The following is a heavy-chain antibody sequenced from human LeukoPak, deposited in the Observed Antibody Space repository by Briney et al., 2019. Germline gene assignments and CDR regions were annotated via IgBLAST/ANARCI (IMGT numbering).Heavy chain of an antibody. CDR3: ARAAPIDYGDYVNFDY. CDR2: IYTSGST. V-gene: IGHV4-4*07. J-gene: IGHJ4*02. D-gene: IGHD4-17*01. CDR1: GGSISSYY. Sequence: PSETLSLTCTVSGGSISSYYWSWIRQPVGKGLEWIGRIYTSGSTNYNPSLKSRVTMSVDTSKNQFSLKLSSVTAADTAVYYCARAAPIDYGDYVNFDYWGQGTLVTVSS.